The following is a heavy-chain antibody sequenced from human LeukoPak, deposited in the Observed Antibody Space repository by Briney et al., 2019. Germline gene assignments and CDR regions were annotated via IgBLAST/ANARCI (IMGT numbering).Heavy chain of an antibody. CDR3: AREVSSGWYTDGPFDY. CDR2: INTNTGNP. J-gene: IGHJ4*02. CDR1: GYTFTSYA. V-gene: IGHV7-4-1*02. D-gene: IGHD6-19*01. Sequence: GASVKVSCKASGYTFTSYAMNWVRQAPGQGLEWMGWINTNTGNPTYAQGFTGRFVFSLDTSVSTAYLQISSLKAEDTAVYYCAREVSSGWYTDGPFDYWGQGTLVTVPS.